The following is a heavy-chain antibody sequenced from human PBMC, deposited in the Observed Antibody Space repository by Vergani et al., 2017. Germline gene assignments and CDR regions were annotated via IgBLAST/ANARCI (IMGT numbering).Heavy chain of an antibody. CDR3: AMKPGFSTTRHYYAMDV. D-gene: IGHD3/OR15-3a*01. J-gene: IGHJ6*02. V-gene: IGHV3-11*04. CDR1: GFKFSDHY. CDR2: ISPGASTV. Sequence: LEESGGGSVKPGGSLRLSCAASGFKFSDHYMSWIRQAPGKGLEWVSHISPGASTVSYTDSVTGRFTVSRHNDNNSLTLDMTSLRVEETAVYYFAMKPGFSTTRHYYAMDVWGQGTTVTVSS.